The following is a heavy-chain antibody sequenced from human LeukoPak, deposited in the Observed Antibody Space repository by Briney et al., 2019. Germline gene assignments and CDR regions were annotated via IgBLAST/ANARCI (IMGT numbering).Heavy chain of an antibody. CDR3: ARDQGHIVVVTATPRSDDAFDI. CDR1: GGTFSSYA. D-gene: IGHD2-21*02. V-gene: IGHV1-69*13. J-gene: IGHJ3*02. CDR2: IIPIFGTA. Sequence: GASVTVSCKASGGTFSSYAISWVRQAPGQGLEWMGGIIPIFGTANYAQKFQGRVTITADESTSTAYMELSSLRSEDTAVYYCARDQGHIVVVTATPRSDDAFDIWGQGTMVTVSS.